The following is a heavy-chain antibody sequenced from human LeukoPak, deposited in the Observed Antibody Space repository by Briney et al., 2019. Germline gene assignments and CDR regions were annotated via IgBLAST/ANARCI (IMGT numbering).Heavy chain of an antibody. CDR3: ARGGVVVPRDAFDI. CDR2: INSDGRST. Sequence: GGTLRLSCAASGFTFSSYGMSWVRQAPGKGLVCVSRINSDGRSTTYADSVKGRLTISRDNAKNMLYLQMNSLRAEDTAVYYCARGGVVVPRDAFDIWGQGTMVTVSS. J-gene: IGHJ3*02. V-gene: IGHV3-74*03. D-gene: IGHD2-15*01. CDR1: GFTFSSYG.